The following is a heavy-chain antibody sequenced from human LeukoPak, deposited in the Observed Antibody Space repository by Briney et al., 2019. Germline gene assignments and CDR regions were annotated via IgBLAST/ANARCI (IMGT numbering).Heavy chain of an antibody. Sequence: GGSLRLSCAASGFTFSSYSMNWVRQAPGKGLEWVGRIKSKTDGGTTDYAAPVKGRFTISRDDSKNTLYLQMNSLKTEDTAVYYCTTLLTYYYDSSGYSPELRDYWGQGTLVTVSS. CDR3: TTLLTYYYDSSGYSPELRDY. CDR2: IKSKTDGGTT. CDR1: GFTFSSYS. V-gene: IGHV3-15*01. D-gene: IGHD3-22*01. J-gene: IGHJ4*02.